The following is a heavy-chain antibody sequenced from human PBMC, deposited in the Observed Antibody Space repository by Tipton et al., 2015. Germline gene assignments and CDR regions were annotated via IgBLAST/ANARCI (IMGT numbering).Heavy chain of an antibody. D-gene: IGHD3-3*01. CDR2: IQYSGST. Sequence: TLSLTCSVSSDSISKYYWSWIRQPPGKELEWIGYIQYSGSTNYNLSLKSRVTISVDTSKNQFSLKLSSVTAADTAVYYCARHTPPLLLRFPPLGFDYWGQGTLVTVSS. CDR3: ARHTPPLLLRFPPLGFDY. V-gene: IGHV4-59*08. CDR1: SDSISKYY. J-gene: IGHJ4*02.